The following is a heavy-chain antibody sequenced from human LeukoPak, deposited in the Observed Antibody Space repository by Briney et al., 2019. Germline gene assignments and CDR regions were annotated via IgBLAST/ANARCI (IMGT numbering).Heavy chain of an antibody. CDR3: ARAENFWSGVDYYYGMDV. CDR2: IYHSGST. Sequence: SQTLSLTCAVSGGSISSGGYSWSWIRQPPGKGLEWIGYIYHSGSTYYNPSLKSRVTISVDRSKNQFSLKLSSVTAADTAVYYCARAENFWSGVDYYYGMDVWGQGTTVTVSS. V-gene: IGHV4-30-2*01. J-gene: IGHJ6*02. D-gene: IGHD3-3*01. CDR1: GGSISSGGYS.